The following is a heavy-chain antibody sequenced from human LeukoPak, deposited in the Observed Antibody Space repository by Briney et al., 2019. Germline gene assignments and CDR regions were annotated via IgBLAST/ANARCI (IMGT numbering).Heavy chain of an antibody. Sequence: SETLCLTCAVYGGSFNDYNWTWVRQPPGKGLEWIGEINHSGSTKYNPSLKSRVTISVDTSKNQFSLKLNSVTAADTAVYYCASLSLPNSIAAAGTFVSLYYAMDVWGQGTTVTVSS. CDR2: INHSGST. J-gene: IGHJ6*02. CDR1: GGSFNDYN. CDR3: ASLSLPNSIAAAGTFVSLYYAMDV. D-gene: IGHD6-13*01. V-gene: IGHV4-34*01.